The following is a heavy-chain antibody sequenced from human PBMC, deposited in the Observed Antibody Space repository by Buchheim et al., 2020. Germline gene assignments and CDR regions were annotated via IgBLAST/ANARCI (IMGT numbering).Heavy chain of an antibody. D-gene: IGHD1-26*01. CDR1: GFTFSSYS. V-gene: IGHV3-48*01. CDR3: ARDRSGSYYVHRYYYYMDV. CDR2: ISSSRSTI. Sequence: EVQLVESGGGLVQPGGSLRLSCAASGFTFSSYSMNWVRQAPGKGLEWVSYISSSRSTIYYADSVKGRFTISRDNAKNSLYLQMNSLRAEDTAVYYCARDRSGSYYVHRYYYYMDVWGKGTT. J-gene: IGHJ6*03.